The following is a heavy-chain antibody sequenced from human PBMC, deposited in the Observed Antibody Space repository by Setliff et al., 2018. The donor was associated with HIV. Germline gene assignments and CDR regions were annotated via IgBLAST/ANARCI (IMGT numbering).Heavy chain of an antibody. V-gene: IGHV1-18*04. CDR2: ISPYNGDT. J-gene: IGHJ1*01. CDR1: GNTLIDYS. D-gene: IGHD3-22*01. Sequence: RASVKVSCKASGNTLIDYSMHWVRQAPGQGLEWMGWISPYNGDTRFAQSLQGRVTLTTDTSTNTAYMEMRTLRSDDTAVYFCVRGVTRDISGYYRDEYFQHWGQGTPVTVSS. CDR3: VRGVTRDISGYYRDEYFQH.